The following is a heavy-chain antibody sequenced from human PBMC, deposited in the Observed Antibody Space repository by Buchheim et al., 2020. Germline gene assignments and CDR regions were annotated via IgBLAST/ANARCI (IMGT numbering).Heavy chain of an antibody. CDR1: GGSISSSNW. Sequence: QVQLQESGPGLVKPSGTLSLTCAVSGGSISSSNWWSWVRQPPGKGLAWIGEIYHSGSTNYNPSLKSRVTISVDKSKNQFSLKLSSVTAADTAVYYCARDGFYYDFWSGYSRSLYYFDYWGQGTL. CDR2: IYHSGST. D-gene: IGHD3-3*01. V-gene: IGHV4-4*02. J-gene: IGHJ4*02. CDR3: ARDGFYYDFWSGYSRSLYYFDY.